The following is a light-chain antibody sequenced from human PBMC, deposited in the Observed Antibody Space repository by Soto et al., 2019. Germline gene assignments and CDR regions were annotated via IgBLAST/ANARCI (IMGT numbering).Light chain of an antibody. J-gene: IGLJ2*01. CDR1: SSDVGGYNY. CDR3: SSYTSSSTEV. V-gene: IGLV2-14*01. Sequence: QSVLTQPASVSGSPGQSITISCTGTSSDVGGYNYASWYQQHPGKAPQLMIYDVSTRPSGVSNRFSGSKSGNTASLTISGLQAEDEADYYCSSYTSSSTEVFGGGTKLTVL. CDR2: DVS.